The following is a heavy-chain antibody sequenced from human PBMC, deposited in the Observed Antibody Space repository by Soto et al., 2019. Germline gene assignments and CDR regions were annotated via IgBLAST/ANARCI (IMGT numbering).Heavy chain of an antibody. CDR2: ISGSGGST. CDR1: GFTFSSYA. CDR3: AKSHTVAGKYYYYGMDV. V-gene: IGHV3-23*01. J-gene: IGHJ6*02. D-gene: IGHD6-19*01. Sequence: GGSLRLSCAASGFTFSSYAMSWVRQAPGKGLEWVSAISGSGGSTYYADSVKGRFTISRDNSKNTLYLQMNSLRAEDTAVYYCAKSHTVAGKYYYYGMDVWGQGTTVTVSS.